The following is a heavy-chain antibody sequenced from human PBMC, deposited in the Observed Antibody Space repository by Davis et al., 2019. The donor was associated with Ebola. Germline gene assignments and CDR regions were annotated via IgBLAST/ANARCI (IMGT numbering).Heavy chain of an antibody. D-gene: IGHD3-3*01. CDR1: GFTVSSNY. CDR2: IYSGGST. Sequence: GGSLRLSCAASGFTVSSNYMSWVRQAPGKGLEWVSVIYSGGSTYYADSVKGRFTISRDNSKNTLYLQMNSLRAEDTAVYYCARYETYYDFWSGYYWAGGMDVWGQGTTVTVSS. V-gene: IGHV3-66*01. J-gene: IGHJ6*02. CDR3: ARYETYYDFWSGYYWAGGMDV.